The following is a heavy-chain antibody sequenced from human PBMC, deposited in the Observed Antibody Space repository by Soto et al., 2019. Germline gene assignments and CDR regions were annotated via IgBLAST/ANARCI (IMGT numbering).Heavy chain of an antibody. V-gene: IGHV3-21*01. Sequence: PGGSLRISCASSGFTFSSYSRNCVRQAPGKGLEWVSSISSSSSYIYYADSVKGRFTISRDNAKNSLYLQMNSLRAEDTAVYYCARDRNDYYYDSSGYAPWPWGQGTLVTVSS. CDR1: GFTFSSYS. CDR2: ISSSSSYI. J-gene: IGHJ5*02. CDR3: ARDRNDYYYDSSGYAPWP. D-gene: IGHD3-22*01.